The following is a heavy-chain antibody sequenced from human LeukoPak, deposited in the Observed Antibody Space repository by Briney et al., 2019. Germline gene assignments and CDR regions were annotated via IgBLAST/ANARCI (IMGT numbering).Heavy chain of an antibody. CDR2: ISVYNGNT. V-gene: IGHV1-18*01. CDR3: ARGARYDSSGYFGY. CDR1: GYTFTNYG. D-gene: IGHD3-22*01. J-gene: IGHJ4*02. Sequence: ASVKVSCKASGYTFTNYGISWVGQAPGQGLEWMGWISVYNGNTKYAQKLQGRVTMTTDTSTSTAYMELRSLRSDDTAVYYCARGARYDSSGYFGYWGQGTLVTVSS.